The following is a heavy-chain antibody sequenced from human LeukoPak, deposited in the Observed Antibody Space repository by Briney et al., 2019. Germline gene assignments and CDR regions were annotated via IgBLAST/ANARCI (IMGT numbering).Heavy chain of an antibody. J-gene: IGHJ4*02. Sequence: SETLSLTCSVSGYSISSGYYWGWIRQPPGKALELIGSIFHNGNTYSNPSLRSRVTISVDTSKNQFSLKLSSVTAADTAVYYCARETTVTYDNWGQGTLVTVSS. V-gene: IGHV4-38-2*02. CDR1: GYSISSGYY. D-gene: IGHD4-17*01. CDR2: IFHNGNT. CDR3: ARETTVTYDN.